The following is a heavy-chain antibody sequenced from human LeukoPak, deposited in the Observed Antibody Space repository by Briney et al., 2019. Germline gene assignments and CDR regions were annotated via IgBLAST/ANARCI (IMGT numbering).Heavy chain of an antibody. CDR1: GFTFSSYG. D-gene: IGHD3-22*01. CDR3: AKGHYYDSSGYYYVEYFQH. V-gene: IGHV3-30*18. Sequence: GGSLRLSCAASGFTFSSYGMSWVRQAPGKGLEWVAVISYDGSKKYYADSVKGRFTISRDNSKNTLYLQMNSLRAEDTAVYYCAKGHYYDSSGYYYVEYFQHWGQGTLVTVSS. J-gene: IGHJ1*01. CDR2: ISYDGSKK.